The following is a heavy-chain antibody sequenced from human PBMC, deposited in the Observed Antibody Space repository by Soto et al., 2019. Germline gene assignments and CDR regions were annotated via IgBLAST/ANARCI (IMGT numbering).Heavy chain of an antibody. V-gene: IGHV1-18*01. CDR2: TSTYSGDT. Sequence: ASVKVSCTASGYTFFTYDISWVRQAPGQGLEWMGWTSTYSGDTKNAQKFQGRVTMTTDTSTTTAYLERRSRRSDDTAVYYCARHHGPTTSENWFDPWGQGTLVTIAS. CDR3: ARHHGPTTSENWFDP. J-gene: IGHJ5*02. CDR1: GYTFFTYD. D-gene: IGHD5-12*01.